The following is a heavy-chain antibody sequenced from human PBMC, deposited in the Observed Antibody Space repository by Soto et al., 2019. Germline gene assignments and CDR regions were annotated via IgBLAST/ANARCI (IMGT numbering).Heavy chain of an antibody. CDR1: GFTFSSYA. J-gene: IGHJ5*02. Sequence: GGSLRLSCAASGFTFSSYAMSWVRKAPGKGLEWVSAISGSGGTTFFADSVRGRFTISRDNSKNTLYLQMNSLRAEDTALYYCARDFTLDPWGQGTLVTVSS. V-gene: IGHV3-23*01. CDR2: ISGSGGTT. CDR3: ARDFTLDP.